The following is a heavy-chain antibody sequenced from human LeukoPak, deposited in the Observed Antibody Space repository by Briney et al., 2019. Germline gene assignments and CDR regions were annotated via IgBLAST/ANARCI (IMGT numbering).Heavy chain of an antibody. V-gene: IGHV1-46*01. CDR2: INPSGGSP. CDR1: GYTFTSYY. Sequence: ASVKVSCKASGYTFTSYYMHWVRQAPGQGLEWMGIINPSGGSPSYAQKFQGRVTMTRDMSTSTVYMELSSLRSEDTAVYYCARVMVRGASGYYYYYMDVWGKETTVTISS. D-gene: IGHD3-10*01. J-gene: IGHJ6*03. CDR3: ARVMVRGASGYYYYYMDV.